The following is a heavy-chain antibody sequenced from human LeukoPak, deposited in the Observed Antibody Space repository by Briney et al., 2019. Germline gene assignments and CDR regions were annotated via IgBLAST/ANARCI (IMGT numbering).Heavy chain of an antibody. D-gene: IGHD6-19*01. CDR2: IRSSSSYI. CDR3: ARGSGWFTTYYFDY. V-gene: IGHV3-21*01. Sequence: GGSLRLSCAASGFTFSTYSMNWVRQAPGKGLEWVSSIRSSSSYIYYADSVKGRFTISRDNAKNSLYLQMNSLRAEDTAVYYCARGSGWFTTYYFDYWGQGTLVAVSS. J-gene: IGHJ4*02. CDR1: GFTFSTYS.